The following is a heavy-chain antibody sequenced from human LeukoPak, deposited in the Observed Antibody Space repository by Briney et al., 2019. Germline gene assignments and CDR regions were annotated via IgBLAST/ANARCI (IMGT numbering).Heavy chain of an antibody. D-gene: IGHD3-3*01. CDR3: ARINYDFWSGYYY. CDR2: IYYSGST. Sequence: PSETLSLTCTVSGGSISSSSYYWGWIRQPPGKGLEWIGSIYYSGSTYYNPSLKSRVTISVDTSKNQFSLKLSSVTAADTAVYYCARINYDFWSGYYYWGQGTLVTVSS. J-gene: IGHJ4*02. CDR1: GGSISSSSYY. V-gene: IGHV4-39*01.